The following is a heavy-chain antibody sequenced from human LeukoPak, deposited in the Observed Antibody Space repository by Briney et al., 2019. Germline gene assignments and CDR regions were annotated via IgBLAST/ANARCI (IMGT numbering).Heavy chain of an antibody. CDR2: ISSSSSYI. D-gene: IGHD6-13*01. CDR3: AREKYSSNEFDP. J-gene: IGHJ5*02. Sequence: GGFLRLSCAASGFTFSTYNMNWVRQAPGKGLEWVSSISSSSSYIYYADSVKGRFTISRDNAKNSLYLQMNSLRAEDTAVYYCAREKYSSNEFDPWGQGTLVTVSS. V-gene: IGHV3-21*01. CDR1: GFTFSTYN.